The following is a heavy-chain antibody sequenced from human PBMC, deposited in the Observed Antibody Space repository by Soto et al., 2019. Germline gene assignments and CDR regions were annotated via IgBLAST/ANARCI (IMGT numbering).Heavy chain of an antibody. CDR3: ARDPKTSGGQHWAFNYFDS. CDR1: GFSFSISP. Sequence: QVQLVESGGGVVQPGRSLRLSCAASGFSFSISPMHWVRQAPGKGPEWVALISYDGTNKFYADSVKGRFTISRDNSKSTPYWQVDSLRPEDAAVYYCARDPKTSGGQHWAFNYFDSWGQGTLVTVSS. V-gene: IGHV3-30-3*01. CDR2: ISYDGTNK. D-gene: IGHD7-27*01. J-gene: IGHJ4*02.